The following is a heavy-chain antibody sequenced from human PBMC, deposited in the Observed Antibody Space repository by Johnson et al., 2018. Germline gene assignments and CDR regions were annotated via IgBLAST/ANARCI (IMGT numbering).Heavy chain of an antibody. V-gene: IGHV4-59*01. CDR2: IYYSGST. CDR1: GGSISSYY. J-gene: IGHJ6*03. CDR3: ARVGVPADYYYYYMDV. D-gene: IGHD2-2*01. Sequence: QVQLQESGPGLVKPSETLSLTCTVSGGSISSYYWSWIRQPPGKGLEWIGYIYYSGSTNYNPSLKSRGPISVDTSKNQFSLNLSSVTAADTAVYDCARVGVPADYYYYYMDVWGKGTTVTVSS.